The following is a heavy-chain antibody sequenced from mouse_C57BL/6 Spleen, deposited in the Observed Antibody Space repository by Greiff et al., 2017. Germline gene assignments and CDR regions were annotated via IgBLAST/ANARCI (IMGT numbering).Heavy chain of an antibody. V-gene: IGHV5-17*01. CDR3: TRRRYGNYYMDY. CDR2: ISSGSSTI. CDR1: GFTFSDYG. Sequence: EVKLVESGGGLVKPGGSLKLSCAASGFTFSDYGMHWVRQAPEKGLEWVAYISSGSSTIYYADTVKGRFTISRDNAKNTLFLQMTSRRSEDTAMYCCTRRRYGNYYMDYWGQGTTLTVSS. J-gene: IGHJ2*01. D-gene: IGHD2-1*01.